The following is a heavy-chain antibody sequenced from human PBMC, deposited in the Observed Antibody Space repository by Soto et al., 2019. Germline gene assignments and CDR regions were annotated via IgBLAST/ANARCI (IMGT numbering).Heavy chain of an antibody. CDR2: ISYDGSNK. V-gene: IGHV3-30*18. CDR3: AKGEPAPWYFDY. CDR1: GFTFSSYG. J-gene: IGHJ4*02. D-gene: IGHD1-26*01. Sequence: QVQLVESGGGVVQPGRSPRLSCAASGFTFSSYGMHWVRQAPGKGLEWVAVISYDGSNKYYADSVKGRFTISRDDSKNTLYLQMNSLRAEDTAVYYCAKGEPAPWYFDYWGQGTLVTVSS.